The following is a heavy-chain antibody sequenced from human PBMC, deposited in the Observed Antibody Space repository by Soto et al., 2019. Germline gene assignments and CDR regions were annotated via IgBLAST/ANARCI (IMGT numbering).Heavy chain of an antibody. V-gene: IGHV3-23*01. CDR3: EKTTVVTLYFDY. J-gene: IGHJ4*02. CDR2: ISGMGGST. CDR1: GFTFSSYV. Sequence: EVQLLESGGGLVQPGGSLRLSCAASGFTFSSYVMSWVRQAPGKGLEWVSAISGMGGSTYYADSVKGRFTISRDNSKSTVYLQMNSMRAEDTAVYYCEKTTVVTLYFDYWGQGTLVTVSS. D-gene: IGHD4-17*01.